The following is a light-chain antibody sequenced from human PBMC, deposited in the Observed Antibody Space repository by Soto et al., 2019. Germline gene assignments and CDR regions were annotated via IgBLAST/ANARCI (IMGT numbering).Light chain of an antibody. CDR2: KAA. CDR3: QHYNSCSRT. Sequence: DVQRTQLPSTLYASVGDRVAITCRASDNIAPWVAWYQQKPGKAPKLLIYKAANLADEVPSRFAGSGSGTDFTLTITRLQPDDFATYYCQHYNSCSRTFGQGTKVDIK. CDR1: DNIAPW. J-gene: IGKJ1*01. V-gene: IGKV1-5*03.